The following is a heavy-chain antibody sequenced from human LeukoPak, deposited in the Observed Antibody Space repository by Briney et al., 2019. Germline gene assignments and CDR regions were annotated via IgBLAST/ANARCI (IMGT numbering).Heavy chain of an antibody. J-gene: IGHJ4*02. V-gene: IGHV4-59*01. CDR3: ARGSKAAPGTFDY. CDR1: GGSISSYY. CDR2: IYYTGST. Sequence: SETLSLTCTVSGGSISSYYWSWIRQPPGKGLEGIGYIYYTGSTDYNPSLKSRVAISVDTSKNRFSLKLSSVTAADTAVYYCARGSKAAPGTFDYWGQGTLVTVSS. D-gene: IGHD6-13*01.